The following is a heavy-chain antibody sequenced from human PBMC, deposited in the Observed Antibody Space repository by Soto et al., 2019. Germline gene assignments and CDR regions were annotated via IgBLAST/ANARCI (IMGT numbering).Heavy chain of an antibody. Sequence: SETLPLTCAVSCGSISSCGYSWNWIRQPPGKGLEWIGYIYHSGSTLYNPSLKSRVTISVDKSKNQFSLKLRAVTAADTAVYYCAKAAADTSLVEPRPGYYYYGMYVWGQGTTVTAP. J-gene: IGHJ6*02. D-gene: IGHD5-18*01. CDR1: CGSISSCGYS. V-gene: IGHV4-30-2*01. CDR3: AKAAADTSLVEPRPGYYYYGMYV. CDR2: IYHSGST.